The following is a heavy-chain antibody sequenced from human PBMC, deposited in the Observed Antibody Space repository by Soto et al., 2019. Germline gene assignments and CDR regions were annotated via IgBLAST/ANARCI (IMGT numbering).Heavy chain of an antibody. J-gene: IGHJ4*02. CDR2: VKTTSERGTT. Sequence: PGGSLRLSCAASGFSFSDAWMSWVRQIPGRGLEWVGRVKTTSERGTTNYAAPVLGRFTVSRDDSKNTLYLQMDALRAEDTAVYYCTTAGTRVGYTGSYWGQGTQVTVS. CDR1: GFSFSDAW. D-gene: IGHD5-12*01. V-gene: IGHV3-15*06. CDR3: TTAGTRVGYTGSY.